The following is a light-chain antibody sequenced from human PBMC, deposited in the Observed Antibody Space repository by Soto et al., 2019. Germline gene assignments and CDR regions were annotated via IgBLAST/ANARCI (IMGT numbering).Light chain of an antibody. CDR1: QSVTSSH. J-gene: IGKJ5*01. CDR3: QQYGSSPLT. CDR2: DAS. Sequence: ETVMTQSPATPSLSPGERATRSCGASQSVTSSHLAWYQQKPGLAPRLLIYDASTRATGIPDRFSGSGSETDFTLTISRLEPEDVAVYHCQQYGSSPLTFGQGTRLEI. V-gene: IGKV3D-20*01.